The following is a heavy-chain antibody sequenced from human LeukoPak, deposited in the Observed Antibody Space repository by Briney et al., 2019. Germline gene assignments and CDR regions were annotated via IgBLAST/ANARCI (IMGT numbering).Heavy chain of an antibody. CDR3: ARDWLLGENWFDP. V-gene: IGHV1-18*04. Sequence: GASVKVSCKASRYTFTGYYMHWVRQAPGQGLEWMGWINPNSGNTNYAQKLQGRVTMTTDTSTSTAYMELRSLRSDDTAVYYCARDWLLGENWFDPWGQGTLVTVSS. CDR1: RYTFTGYY. CDR2: INPNSGNT. D-gene: IGHD3-9*01. J-gene: IGHJ5*02.